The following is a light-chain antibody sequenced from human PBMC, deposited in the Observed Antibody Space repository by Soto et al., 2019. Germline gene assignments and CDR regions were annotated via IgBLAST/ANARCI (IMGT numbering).Light chain of an antibody. CDR2: AAS. Sequence: VIWMTQSPSLLSASTGDSVTISCRMSQGISSYLAWYQKKPGKAPELLLYAASTLRSGVRSSFSGSGSGTDFTLTICCLHSEAFASYYCLQYYSFPYTIGQGNKLEIK. J-gene: IGKJ2*01. CDR3: LQYYSFPYT. CDR1: QGISSY. V-gene: IGKV1D-8*01.